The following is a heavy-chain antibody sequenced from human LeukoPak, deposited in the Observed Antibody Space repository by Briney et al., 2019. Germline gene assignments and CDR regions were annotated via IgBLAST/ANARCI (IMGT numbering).Heavy chain of an antibody. CDR2: IKQDGSEK. CDR3: ARASSIAAVFDY. Sequence: GGSLRLSCAASGFTSSSYWMSWVRQAPGKGLEWVANIKQDGSEKYYVDSVKGRFTISRDNAKNSLYLQMNSLRAEDTAVYYCARASSIAAVFDYWGQGTLVTVSS. V-gene: IGHV3-7*01. D-gene: IGHD6-6*01. CDR1: GFTSSSYW. J-gene: IGHJ4*02.